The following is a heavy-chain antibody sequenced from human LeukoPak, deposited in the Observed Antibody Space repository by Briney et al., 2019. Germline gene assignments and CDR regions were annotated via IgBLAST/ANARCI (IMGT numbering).Heavy chain of an antibody. CDR1: GFTFSSYA. CDR2: ISGSGGST. CDR3: AKKTVGIVVVPAAVDY. V-gene: IGHV3-23*01. D-gene: IGHD2-2*01. J-gene: IGHJ4*02. Sequence: QAGGSLRLSCAASGFTFSSYAMSWVRQAPGKGLEWVSAISGSGGSTYYADSVKGRFTISRDNSKNTLYLQMNSLRAEDTAVYYCAKKTVGIVVVPAAVDYWGQGTLVTVSS.